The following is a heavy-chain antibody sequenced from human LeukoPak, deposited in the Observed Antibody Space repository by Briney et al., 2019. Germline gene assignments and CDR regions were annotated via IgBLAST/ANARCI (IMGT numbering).Heavy chain of an antibody. CDR2: IYYSGST. V-gene: IGHV4-31*03. CDR3: ARGGYGDPRGNWFDP. Sequence: NPSQTLSPTCTVSGGSISSGGYYWSWIRQHPGKGLEWIGYIYYSGSTYYNPSLKSRVTISVDTSKNQFPLKLSSVTAADTAVYYCARGGYGDPRGNWFDPWGQGTLVTVSS. J-gene: IGHJ5*02. CDR1: GGSISSGGYY. D-gene: IGHD4-17*01.